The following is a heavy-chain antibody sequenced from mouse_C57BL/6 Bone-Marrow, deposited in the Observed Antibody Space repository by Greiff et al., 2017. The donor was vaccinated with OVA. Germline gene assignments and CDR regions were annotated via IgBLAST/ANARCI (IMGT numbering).Heavy chain of an antibody. V-gene: IGHV1-85*01. CDR1: GYTFTSYD. Sequence: VKLLESGPELVKPGASVKLSCKASGYTFTSYDINWVKQRPGQGLEWIGWIYPRDGSTKYNEKFKGKATLTVDTSSSTAYMELHSLTSEDSAVYFCARRHGSSYDYAMDYWGQGTSVTVSS. J-gene: IGHJ4*01. D-gene: IGHD1-1*01. CDR2: IYPRDGST. CDR3: ARRHGSSYDYAMDY.